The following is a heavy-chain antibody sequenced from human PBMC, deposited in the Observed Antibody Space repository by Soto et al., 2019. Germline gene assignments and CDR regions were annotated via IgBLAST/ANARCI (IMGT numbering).Heavy chain of an antibody. Sequence: ESGPTLVNPTETLTLTCTVSGFSLSNARMGVSWIRQPPGKALEWLAHIFSNDEKSYSTSLKSRLTISKDTSKSQVVLTMTNMDPVDTATYYCAGYSYDYNWFDPWGQGTLVTVSS. CDR3: AGYSYDYNWFDP. CDR1: GFSLSNARMG. CDR2: IFSNDEK. J-gene: IGHJ5*02. D-gene: IGHD5-18*01. V-gene: IGHV2-26*01.